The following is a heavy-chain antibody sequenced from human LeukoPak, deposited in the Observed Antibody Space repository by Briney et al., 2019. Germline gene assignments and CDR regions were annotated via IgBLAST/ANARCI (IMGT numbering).Heavy chain of an antibody. D-gene: IGHD2-21*01. Sequence: SETLSLTCTVSGGSISSGDYYWSWIRQPPGKGLEWIGYIYYSGSTCYNPSLKSRVTISVDTSKNQFSLKLSSVTAADTAVYYCARDRDKAFDIWGQGTMVTVSS. V-gene: IGHV4-30-4*01. CDR3: ARDRDKAFDI. CDR1: GGSISSGDYY. J-gene: IGHJ3*02. CDR2: IYYSGST.